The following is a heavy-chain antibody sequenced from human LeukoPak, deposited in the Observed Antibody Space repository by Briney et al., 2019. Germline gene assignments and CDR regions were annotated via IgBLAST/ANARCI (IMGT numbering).Heavy chain of an antibody. Sequence: GGSLRLSCAASGFTFSSYSMNWVRQAPGKGLEWVSAISGNGGSTYYADSVKGRFTISRDNAKNSLYLQMNSLRAEDTAVYYCARDLGQWLLQGIFFDYWGQGTLVTVSS. D-gene: IGHD5-12*01. CDR1: GFTFSSYS. CDR2: ISGNGGST. CDR3: ARDLGQWLLQGIFFDY. V-gene: IGHV3-21*01. J-gene: IGHJ4*02.